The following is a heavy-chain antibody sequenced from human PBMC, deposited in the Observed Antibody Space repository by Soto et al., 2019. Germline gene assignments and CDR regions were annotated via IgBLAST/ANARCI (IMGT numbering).Heavy chain of an antibody. J-gene: IGHJ6*02. CDR1: GYSFTRYG. CDR3: ARGYYYYGMDV. Sequence: ASVKVSCRASGYSFTRYGIGWARQAPGQGLEWMGWINAYNGNTNYAQNLQGRLTLTTDTSTTTAYMELRSLRSNDTAVYYCARGYYYYGMDVWGQGTTVTVSS. V-gene: IGHV1-18*01. CDR2: INAYNGNT.